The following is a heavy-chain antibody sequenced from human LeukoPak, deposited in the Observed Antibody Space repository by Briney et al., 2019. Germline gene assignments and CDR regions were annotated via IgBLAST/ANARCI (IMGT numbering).Heavy chain of an antibody. Sequence: GGSLRLSCAASGFTFNTYGMNRVRQAPGKGLEWVAIIWYDGSIAYYGDSVKGRFTISRDNAKNSLYLQMNSLRAEDTAVYYCATLTTVVLDAFDIWGQGTMVTVSS. CDR3: ATLTTVVLDAFDI. CDR2: IWYDGSIA. CDR1: GFTFNTYG. V-gene: IGHV3-33*03. D-gene: IGHD4-23*01. J-gene: IGHJ3*02.